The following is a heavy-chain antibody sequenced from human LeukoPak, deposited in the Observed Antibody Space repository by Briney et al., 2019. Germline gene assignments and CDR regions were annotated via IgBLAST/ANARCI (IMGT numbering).Heavy chain of an antibody. CDR3: AKGAGPPWFDH. CDR1: NRSISSHSYF. D-gene: IGHD6-19*01. J-gene: IGHJ5*02. CDR2: IYSSGIS. Sequence: SETLSLPCTLSNRSISSHSYFWSWIRQPAGRGLELIGRIYSSGISTYSPSLKSPDTISLDPSRNLYSMDLNTVSAADTAPQYCAKGAGPPWFDHWGQGTLVTVSS. V-gene: IGHV4-61*02.